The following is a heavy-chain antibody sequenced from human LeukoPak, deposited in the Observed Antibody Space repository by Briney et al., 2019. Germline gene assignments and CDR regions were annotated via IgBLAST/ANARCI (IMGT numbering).Heavy chain of an antibody. CDR3: ARANSSSWPIFDY. Sequence: GGSLRLSCAASGFTFSSYAMHWVRQAPGKGLEWVAVISYDGSNKYYADSVKGRFTISRDNSKNTLYLQMNSLRAEDTAVCYCARANSSSWPIFDYWGQGTLVTVSS. CDR2: ISYDGSNK. CDR1: GFTFSSYA. D-gene: IGHD6-13*01. J-gene: IGHJ4*02. V-gene: IGHV3-30-3*01.